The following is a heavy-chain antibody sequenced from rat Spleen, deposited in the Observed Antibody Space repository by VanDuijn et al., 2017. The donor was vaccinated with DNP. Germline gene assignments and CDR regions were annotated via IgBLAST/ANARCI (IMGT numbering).Heavy chain of an antibody. D-gene: IGHD1-12*02. J-gene: IGHJ3*01. V-gene: IGHV2S12*01. CDR3: ARSQGYYYDGSYYPFAY. Sequence: QVQLKESGPGLVQPSQTLSLTCAVSGFSLTSYGVSWVRQPPGKGLEWIAAISSGGDTYYNSALKSRLSISRDTSKSQVFLKMNSLQTEDTAMYFCARSQGYYYDGSYYPFAYWGQGILVTVSS. CDR2: ISSGGDT. CDR1: GFSLTSYG.